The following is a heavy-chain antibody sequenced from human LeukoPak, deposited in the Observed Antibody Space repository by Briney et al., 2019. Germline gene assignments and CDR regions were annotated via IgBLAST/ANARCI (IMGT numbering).Heavy chain of an antibody. CDR2: IIPIFGTA. CDR1: GGTFSSYA. Sequence: GASVKVSCKASGGTFSSYAISWVRQAPGQGLEWMGGIIPIFGTANYAQKFQGRVTITADTSTSTAYMELRSLRSDGTAVYYCARDSITMVRGPYYYYYGMDVWGQGTTVTVSS. D-gene: IGHD3-10*01. CDR3: ARDSITMVRGPYYYYYGMDV. J-gene: IGHJ6*02. V-gene: IGHV1-69*06.